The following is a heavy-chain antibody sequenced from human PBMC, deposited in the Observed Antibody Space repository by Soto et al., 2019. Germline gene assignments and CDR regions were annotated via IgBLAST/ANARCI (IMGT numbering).Heavy chain of an antibody. D-gene: IGHD7-27*01. J-gene: IGHJ4*02. CDR3: AREGGAPGAFDH. V-gene: IGHV1-69*01. Sequence: QVQLVQSGAEVKKPGSSVKVSCKASGGTFRTYTISWVRQAPGQGLEWMGGITLVFGTADYAQKFQGRVTITADESTRTAYMGLSRLRSEDTAVYYCAREGGAPGAFDHWGQGTLVTVSS. CDR1: GGTFRTYT. CDR2: ITLVFGTA.